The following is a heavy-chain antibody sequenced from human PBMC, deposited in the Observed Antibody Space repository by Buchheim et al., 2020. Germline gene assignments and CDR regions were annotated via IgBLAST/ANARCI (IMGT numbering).Heavy chain of an antibody. V-gene: IGHV4-34*01. D-gene: IGHD3-22*01. Sequence: QVQLQRWSAGLLKPSETLSLTCAVYGGSFSGYYWSWIRQPPGKGLEWIGEINHSGSTNYNPSLKSRVTISVDTSKNQFSLKLSSVTAADTAVYYCARVASTDYYDSSGYYYSFDYWGQGTL. J-gene: IGHJ4*02. CDR2: INHSGST. CDR1: GGSFSGYY. CDR3: ARVASTDYYDSSGYYYSFDY.